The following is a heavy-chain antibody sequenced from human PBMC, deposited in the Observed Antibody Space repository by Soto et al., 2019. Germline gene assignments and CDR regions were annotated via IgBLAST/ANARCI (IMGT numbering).Heavy chain of an antibody. J-gene: IGHJ4*02. CDR2: IIPIFGTA. Sequence: QVQLVQSGAEVKKPGSSVKVSCKASGGTFSSYAISWVRQAPGQGLEWMGGIIPIFGTANYAQKFQGRVTMTADESTSTAYMELSSLRSEDTAVYYCASGSYYYDSSGYPPPYYFDYWGQGTLVTVSS. CDR3: ASGSYYYDSSGYPPPYYFDY. CDR1: GGTFSSYA. D-gene: IGHD3-22*01. V-gene: IGHV1-69*01.